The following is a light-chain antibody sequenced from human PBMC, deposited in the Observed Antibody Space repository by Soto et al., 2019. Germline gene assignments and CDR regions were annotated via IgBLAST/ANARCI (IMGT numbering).Light chain of an antibody. V-gene: IGKV1-12*01. J-gene: IGKJ2*01. CDR2: AAS. CDR3: QQTNDFPYT. Sequence: DIQMTQSPSSVSASVGDRVTNTCRASHVISSWLAWYQQKPGKAPKLLIYAASRLQSGVPSRFSGSESGADFSLTISSLQPEDVATYYCQQTNDFPYTFGQGTKLEIK. CDR1: HVISSW.